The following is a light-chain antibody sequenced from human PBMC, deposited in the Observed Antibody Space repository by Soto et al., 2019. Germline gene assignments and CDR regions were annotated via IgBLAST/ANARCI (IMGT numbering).Light chain of an antibody. CDR3: SSYTTMSTKV. J-gene: IGLJ1*01. Sequence: QSALTQPASVSGSPGQLITISCTGTSNDVGAYDYVSWYQQHPGKPPKLMIFEVRNRPSGVSSRFSGSRSGNTASLTISGLQAEDEADYYCSSYTTMSTKVFGTGTKLTVL. V-gene: IGLV2-14*01. CDR1: SNDVGAYDY. CDR2: EVR.